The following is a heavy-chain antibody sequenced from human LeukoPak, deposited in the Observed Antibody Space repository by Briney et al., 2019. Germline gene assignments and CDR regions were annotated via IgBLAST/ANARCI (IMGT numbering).Heavy chain of an antibody. CDR1: GGSISSYY. CDR3: AGESSVFTFGGAVYYFDH. CDR2: IYTSGST. V-gene: IGHV4-4*07. D-gene: IGHD3-16*01. J-gene: IGHJ4*02. Sequence: SETLSLTCTVSGGSISSYYWSCIRQPAGKGLEWVGRIYTSGSTNYNPSLKSRVTMSVDTSKNQFSLKLSSVTAADPAVYYCAGESSVFTFGGAVYYFDHWGQGTLVTVSS.